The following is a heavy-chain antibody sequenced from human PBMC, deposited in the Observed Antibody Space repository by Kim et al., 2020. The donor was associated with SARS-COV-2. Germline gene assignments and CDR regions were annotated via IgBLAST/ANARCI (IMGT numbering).Heavy chain of an antibody. CDR2: IYPGDSDT. D-gene: IGHD3-10*01. CDR3: ARSSIIMDLVQYQAEDYYYYGMDV. J-gene: IGHJ6*02. V-gene: IGHV5-51*01. Sequence: GESLKISCKGSGYSFTSYWIGWVRQMPGKGLEWMGIIYPGDSDTRYSPSFQGQVTISADKSISTAYLQWSSLKASDTAMYYCARSSIIMDLVQYQAEDYYYYGMDVWGQGTTVTVSS. CDR1: GYSFTSYW.